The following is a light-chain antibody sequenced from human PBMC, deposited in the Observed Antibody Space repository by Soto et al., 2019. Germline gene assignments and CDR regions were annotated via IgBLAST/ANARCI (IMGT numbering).Light chain of an antibody. Sequence: QSVLTQPASVSGSPGQSITISCTGTSSDVGGYNYVSWYQHHPGKAPRVIIYDVSNRPSGVSNRFSGSKSGNTASLTISGLQAEDGADFYCISYTGSSPLYVFGTGSK. CDR2: DVS. J-gene: IGLJ1*01. V-gene: IGLV2-14*03. CDR1: SSDVGGYNY. CDR3: ISYTGSSPLYV.